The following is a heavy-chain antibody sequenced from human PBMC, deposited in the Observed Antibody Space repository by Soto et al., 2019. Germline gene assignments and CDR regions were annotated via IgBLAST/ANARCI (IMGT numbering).Heavy chain of an antibody. J-gene: IGHJ4*02. CDR1: GGTFSSYA. D-gene: IGHD3-22*01. CDR2: IIPIFGTA. CDR3: ASSSYYDSSGYYKSRSFDY. Sequence: AASVKVSCKASGGTFSSYAISWVRQAPGQGLEWMGGIIPIFGTANYAQKFQGRVTITADKSTSTAYMELSSLRSEDTAVYYCASSSYYDSSGYYKSRSFDYWGQGTLVTVSS. V-gene: IGHV1-69*06.